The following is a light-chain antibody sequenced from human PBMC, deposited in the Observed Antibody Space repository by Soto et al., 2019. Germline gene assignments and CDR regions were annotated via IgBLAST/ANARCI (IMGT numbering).Light chain of an antibody. V-gene: IGLV2-14*01. CDR2: EVT. J-gene: IGLJ2*01. Sequence: QSVLTQPASVSGSPGQSITISCTGSNSDVGGYNYVSWYQHHPDKAPKLMIYEVTTRPSGVSNRFSGSKSGNTASLTISGLQAEDEANYYCSSYTSTSTHVVFGGGTKVTVL. CDR3: SSYTSTSTHVV. CDR1: NSDVGGYNY.